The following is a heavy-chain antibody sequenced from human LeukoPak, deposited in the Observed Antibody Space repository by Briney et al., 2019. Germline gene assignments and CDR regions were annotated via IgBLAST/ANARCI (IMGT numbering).Heavy chain of an antibody. V-gene: IGHV3-23*01. J-gene: IGHJ4*02. Sequence: GGSLRLSCAVSGITLSNYGMSWVRQAPGKGLEWVAGISGSGGGTNYADSVKGRFTISRDNPKNTLFLQMNNLRAEDTAVYFCAKRGVVIRVILVGFHKEAYYFDSWGQGALVIVSS. CDR2: ISGSGGGT. CDR1: GITLSNYG. CDR3: AKRGVVIRVILVGFHKEAYYFDS. D-gene: IGHD3-22*01.